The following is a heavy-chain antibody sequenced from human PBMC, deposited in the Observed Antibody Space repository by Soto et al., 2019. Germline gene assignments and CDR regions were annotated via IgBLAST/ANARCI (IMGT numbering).Heavy chain of an antibody. CDR3: ARARGVDY. Sequence: PGGSLRLSCVGSGFTFSNHWMNWVRQAPEQGLEWVANIKADGSEKYYVDSVKGRFTISRDNAKNSLYLQMNSLRAEDTAVYYCARARGVDYWGQGTQVTVSS. J-gene: IGHJ4*02. V-gene: IGHV3-7*03. CDR2: IKADGSEK. D-gene: IGHD3-16*01. CDR1: GFTFSNHW.